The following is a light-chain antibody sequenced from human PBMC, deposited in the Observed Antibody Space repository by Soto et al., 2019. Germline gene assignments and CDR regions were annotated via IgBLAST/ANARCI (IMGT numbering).Light chain of an antibody. CDR1: SSDVGGYNY. J-gene: IGLJ2*01. Sequence: QSALTQPPSASGSPGQSVTISCTGTSSDVGGYNYVSWYQQHPGKAPKFLIFEVSRRPSGVPDRFSGSKSGNTASLTVPGLQADDEAYYYCSSYAGSNNPVIFGGGTKLTV. CDR3: SSYAGSNNPVI. V-gene: IGLV2-8*01. CDR2: EVS.